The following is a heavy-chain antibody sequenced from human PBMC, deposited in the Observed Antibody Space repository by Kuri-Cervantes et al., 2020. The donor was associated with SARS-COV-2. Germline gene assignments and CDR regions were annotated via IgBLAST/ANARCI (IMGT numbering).Heavy chain of an antibody. CDR1: GFTFDDYG. Sequence: GGSLRLSCAASGFTFDDYGMSWVRQAPGKGLEWVSGINWNGGSTGYADSVKGRFTISRDNAKNSLFLQVNSLRVEDTAVYYCARVAGEGPIYYYYMDVWGKGTTVTVSS. D-gene: IGHD2-21*01. J-gene: IGHJ6*03. CDR3: ARVAGEGPIYYYYMDV. V-gene: IGHV3-20*04. CDR2: INWNGGST.